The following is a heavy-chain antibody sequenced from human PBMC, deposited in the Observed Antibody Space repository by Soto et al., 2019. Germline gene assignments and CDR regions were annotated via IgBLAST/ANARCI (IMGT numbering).Heavy chain of an antibody. D-gene: IGHD5-18*01. CDR1: GFTFSDYY. CDR3: ARDGPPSYGEYYYGMDV. Sequence: PGGSLRLSCAASGFTFSDYYMSWIRQAPGKGLEWVSYISSSGSTMYYADSVKGRFTISRDNAKNSLYLQMNSLRAEDTAVCYCARDGPPSYGEYYYGMDVWGQGTTVTVSS. V-gene: IGHV3-11*01. J-gene: IGHJ6*02. CDR2: ISSSGSTM.